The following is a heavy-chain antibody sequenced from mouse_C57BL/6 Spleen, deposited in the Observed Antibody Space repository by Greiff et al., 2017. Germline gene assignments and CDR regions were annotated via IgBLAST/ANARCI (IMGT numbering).Heavy chain of an antibody. Sequence: EVKLMESGPVLVKPGASVKMSCKASGYTFTDYYMNWVKQSHGKSLEWIGVINPYNGGTSYNQKFKGKATLTVDKSSSTAYMELNSLTSEDSAVYYCASGGLLAYWGQGTLVTVSA. J-gene: IGHJ3*01. CDR3: ASGGLLAY. CDR2: INPYNGGT. V-gene: IGHV1-19*01. CDR1: GYTFTDYY. D-gene: IGHD2-4*01.